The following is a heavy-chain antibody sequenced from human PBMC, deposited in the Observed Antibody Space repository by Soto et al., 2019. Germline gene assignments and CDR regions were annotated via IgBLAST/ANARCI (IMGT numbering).Heavy chain of an antibody. V-gene: IGHV1-69*13. J-gene: IGHJ6*04. CDR1: GGTFSSYA. Sequence: SVKVSCKASGGTFSSYAISWVRQAPGQGLEWMGGIIPIFGTANYAQKFQGRVTITADESTSTAYMELSSLRSEDTAVNYCARERPAGNYYYYVMDVGAKGTTVTV. CDR2: IIPIFGTA. D-gene: IGHD6-25*01. CDR3: ARERPAGNYYYYVMDV.